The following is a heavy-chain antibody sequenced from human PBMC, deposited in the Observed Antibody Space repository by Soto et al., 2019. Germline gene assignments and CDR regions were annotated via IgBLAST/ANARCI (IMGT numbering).Heavy chain of an antibody. Sequence: HPGGSLRLSCAASGFSFSNYAMSWVRQAPGKGLEWVSAISYSGGTTYNADSVKGRFTISRDNSKNSLYLHMNSLRAEDTALYYCAKESYYDSTGYQGAFDLWGQGTMVTVSS. D-gene: IGHD3-22*01. CDR3: AKESYYDSTGYQGAFDL. V-gene: IGHV3-23*01. J-gene: IGHJ3*01. CDR1: GFSFSNYA. CDR2: ISYSGGTT.